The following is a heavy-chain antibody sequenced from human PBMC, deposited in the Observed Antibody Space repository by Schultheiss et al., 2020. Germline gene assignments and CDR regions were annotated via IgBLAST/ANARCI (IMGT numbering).Heavy chain of an antibody. CDR3: AKADPHHYYMDV. Sequence: LSLTCTVSGGSISSYYWSWIRQPPGKGLEWVSYISSSSSTIYYADSVKGRFTISRDNAKNSLYLQMNSLRAEDTALYYCAKADPHHYYMDVWGKGTTVTVSS. CDR2: ISSSSSTI. CDR1: GGSISSYY. V-gene: IGHV3-11*01. J-gene: IGHJ6*03.